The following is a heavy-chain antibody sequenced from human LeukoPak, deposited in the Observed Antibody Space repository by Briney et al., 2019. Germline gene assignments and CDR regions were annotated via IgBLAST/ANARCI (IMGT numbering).Heavy chain of an antibody. CDR1: GGTFSSYA. D-gene: IGHD1-26*01. CDR2: IIPIFGTA. CDR3: ARDGGNSGSYVDY. Sequence: GASVKVSCKASGGTFSSYAISWVRQDPGQGLEWMGRIIPIFGTANYAQKFQGRVTITTDESTTTAYMELSSLRSEDTAVYYCARDGGNSGSYVDYWGQGTLVTVSS. J-gene: IGHJ4*02. V-gene: IGHV1-69*05.